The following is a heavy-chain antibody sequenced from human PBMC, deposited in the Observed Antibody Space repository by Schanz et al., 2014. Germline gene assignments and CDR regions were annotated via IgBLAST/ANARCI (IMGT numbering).Heavy chain of an antibody. CDR2: ISGSGGST. CDR1: GFSFGTYA. J-gene: IGHJ3*02. Sequence: EVQLVESGGGLVQPGGSLRLSCAASGFSFGTYAMNWVRQAPGKGLEWVSAISGSGGSTYYADSVKGRFTISRDNSKNTLYLQMNSLRAEDTAVYYCAKGRFGELSAFDIWGQGTMVTVSS. V-gene: IGHV3-23*04. CDR3: AKGRFGELSAFDI. D-gene: IGHD3-10*01.